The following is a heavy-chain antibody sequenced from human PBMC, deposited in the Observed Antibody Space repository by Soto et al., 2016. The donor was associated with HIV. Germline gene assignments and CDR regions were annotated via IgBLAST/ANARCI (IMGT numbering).Heavy chain of an antibody. Sequence: EVQLVESGGGMVKPWGSLRLSCTASGITFRSAWMSWVRQAPGKGLEWVGRIKTKTDGGTTDYSAPVKGRFTISRDDSKTTLYLQMNSLKTEDTAVYFCATPYGTGAFDVWGQGTMVTVSS. CDR1: GITFRSAW. CDR2: IKTKTDGGTT. V-gene: IGHV3-15*01. CDR3: ATPYGTGAFDV. J-gene: IGHJ3*01. D-gene: IGHD3-10*01.